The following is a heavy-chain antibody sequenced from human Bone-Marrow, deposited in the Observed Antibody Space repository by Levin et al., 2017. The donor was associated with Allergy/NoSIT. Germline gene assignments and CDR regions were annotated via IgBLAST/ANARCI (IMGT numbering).Heavy chain of an antibody. CDR3: ARACGYSYGYDY. J-gene: IGHJ4*02. V-gene: IGHV4-30-4*01. CDR1: GGSISSGDYY. D-gene: IGHD5-18*01. CDR2: IYYSGST. Sequence: SETLSLTCTVSGGSISSGDYYWSWIRQPPGTGLEWIGYIYYSGSTYYNPSLKSRVTISVDTSKNQFSLKLSSVTAADTAVYYCARACGYSYGYDYWGQGTLVTVSS.